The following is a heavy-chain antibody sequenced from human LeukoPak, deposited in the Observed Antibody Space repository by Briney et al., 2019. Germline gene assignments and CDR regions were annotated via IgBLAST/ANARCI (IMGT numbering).Heavy chain of an antibody. CDR1: GYTFTSYG. Sequence: ASVKVSCKASGYTFTSYGISWVRQAPGQGLEWMGWISAYNGNTNYAQKFQGRVTMTEDTSTDTAYMELSSLRSEDTAVYYCATTYGDYEDWFDPWGQGTLVTVSS. CDR2: ISAYNGNT. CDR3: ATTYGDYEDWFDP. D-gene: IGHD4-17*01. J-gene: IGHJ5*02. V-gene: IGHV1-18*01.